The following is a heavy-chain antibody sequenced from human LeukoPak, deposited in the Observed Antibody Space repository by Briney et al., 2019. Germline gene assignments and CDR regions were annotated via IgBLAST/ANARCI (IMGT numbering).Heavy chain of an antibody. CDR3: ARASIVVVPAASYPPDY. J-gene: IGHJ4*02. Sequence: GGSLRLSCAASGFTFSSYWMSWVRQAPRKGLEWVANIKQDGSEKYYVDSVKGRFTISRDNAKNSLYLQMNSLRAEDTAVYYCARASIVVVPAASYPPDYWGQGTLVTVSS. V-gene: IGHV3-7*01. D-gene: IGHD2-2*01. CDR1: GFTFSSYW. CDR2: IKQDGSEK.